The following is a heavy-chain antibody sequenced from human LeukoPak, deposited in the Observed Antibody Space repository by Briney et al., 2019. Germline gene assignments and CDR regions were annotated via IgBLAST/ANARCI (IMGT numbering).Heavy chain of an antibody. Sequence: GGSLRLSCAASGFTYSNYAMGWVRQAPGKGLEWVAGIFGSGGSAHYADSAKGRFTISRDNSKNTVYLQINSLRAEDTAVYYCGKTTTGYSSGQKPAWPVDYWGQGTLVTVSS. D-gene: IGHD6-19*01. CDR2: IFGSGGSA. CDR1: GFTYSNYA. CDR3: GKTTTGYSSGQKPAWPVDY. J-gene: IGHJ4*02. V-gene: IGHV3-23*01.